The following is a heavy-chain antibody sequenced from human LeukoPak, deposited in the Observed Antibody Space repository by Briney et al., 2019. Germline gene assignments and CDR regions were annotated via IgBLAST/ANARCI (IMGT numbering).Heavy chain of an antibody. J-gene: IGHJ4*02. V-gene: IGHV4-39*01. Sequence: SETRSLTCTVSGGSITGSHYWGWIRQPPGQGLEWIGSIYFTGKTYYSPSLNSRVTISVDMSRNHFSLTLSSVTAADTAVYYCARHPVVMTARGMIDDWGQGTLVVVSS. D-gene: IGHD2-21*02. CDR3: ARHPVVMTARGMIDD. CDR1: GGSITGSHY. CDR2: IYFTGKT.